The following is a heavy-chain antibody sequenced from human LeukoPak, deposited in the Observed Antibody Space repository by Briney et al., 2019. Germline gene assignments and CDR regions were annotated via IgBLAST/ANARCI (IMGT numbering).Heavy chain of an antibody. CDR3: ARHTLVTSISTYNWFDP. CDR2: INHSGST. V-gene: IGHV4-34*01. D-gene: IGHD2-21*02. CDR1: GGSFSGYY. Sequence: PSETLSLTCAVYGGSFSGYYWSWIRQPPGKGLEWIGEINHSGSTFYSPSLKTRVTISVDTSMNQFSLRLNSVTAADTAVYYCARHTLVTSISTYNWFDPWGQGTLVTVSS. J-gene: IGHJ5*02.